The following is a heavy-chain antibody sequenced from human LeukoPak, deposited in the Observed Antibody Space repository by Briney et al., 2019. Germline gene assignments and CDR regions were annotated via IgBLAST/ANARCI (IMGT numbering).Heavy chain of an antibody. CDR2: IFPGDSDT. V-gene: IGHV5-51*01. CDR3: ARHPGNSEGWHDP. Sequence: GESLKISCKASGYSFTTYWIAWVRQMPGKGLEWMGIIFPGDSDTRYSPSFQGQVTISADKTISTAYLQWSSLKASDTAMYYCARHPGNSEGWHDPWGQGTLVTVSS. J-gene: IGHJ5*02. D-gene: IGHD4-23*01. CDR1: GYSFTTYW.